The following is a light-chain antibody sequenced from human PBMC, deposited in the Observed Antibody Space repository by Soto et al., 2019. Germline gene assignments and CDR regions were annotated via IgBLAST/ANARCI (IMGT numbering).Light chain of an antibody. J-gene: IGKJ1*01. CDR1: QSISSW. Sequence: DIQMTQSPSTLSASVGDRVTITCRASQSISSWLAWYQQKPGKAPKLLIYDASNLESGVPSRFSGSGSGTEFTLTISSLQPDDFAASTGQHYISHPQTFGKGTKM. CDR3: QHYISHPQT. CDR2: DAS. V-gene: IGKV1-5*01.